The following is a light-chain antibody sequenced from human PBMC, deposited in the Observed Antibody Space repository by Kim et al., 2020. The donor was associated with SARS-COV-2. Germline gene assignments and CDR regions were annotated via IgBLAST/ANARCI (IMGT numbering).Light chain of an antibody. J-gene: IGLJ2*01. CDR3: QVWDSRSAPMV. CDR1: NVGSKT. CDR2: FDS. V-gene: IGLV3-21*04. Sequence: SYELTQPPSVSVAPGQTTNITCGGNNVGSKTVHWYQQRPGQAPQLVIYFDSDRPSGIPARFSGSKSGNTATLTISSVEAGDEADYHCQVWDSRSAPMVFGGGTQLTVL.